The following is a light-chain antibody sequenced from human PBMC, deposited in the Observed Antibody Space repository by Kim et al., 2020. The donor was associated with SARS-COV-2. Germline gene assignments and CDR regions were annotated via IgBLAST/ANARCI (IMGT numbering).Light chain of an antibody. CDR1: SLRSYY. CDR2: GRN. V-gene: IGLV3-19*01. J-gene: IGLJ2*01. Sequence: SSELTQDPAVSVALGQTVRITCQGDSLRSYYASWYQQKPGQVPLLVIYGRNSRPSGIPDRFSGSSSGNTASLTITGAQAEDEADFYCKSRDSSGKVVFGGGTQLTVL. CDR3: KSRDSSGKVV.